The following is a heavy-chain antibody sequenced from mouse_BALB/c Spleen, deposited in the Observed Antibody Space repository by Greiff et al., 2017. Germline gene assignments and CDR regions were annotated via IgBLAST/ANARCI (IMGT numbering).Heavy chain of an antibody. CDR3: ASELIDY. CDR1: GFTFSSFG. V-gene: IGHV5-6-5*01. CDR2: ISSGGST. J-gene: IGHJ2*01. Sequence: EVKLMESGGGLVQPGGSRKLSCAASGFTFSSFGMHWVRQAPEKGLEWVATISSGGSTYYSDSVKGRVTISRDNARNILYLQMSSLRSEDTAMYYCASELIDYWGQGTTLTVSS. D-gene: IGHD1-3*01.